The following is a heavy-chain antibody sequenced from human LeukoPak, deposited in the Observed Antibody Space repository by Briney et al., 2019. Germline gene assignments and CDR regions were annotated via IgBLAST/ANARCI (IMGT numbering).Heavy chain of an antibody. D-gene: IGHD4/OR15-4a*01. CDR1: GFTFNSHS. CDR2: ISSSSDYK. CDR3: AKGLARFGYGALLDY. Sequence: GGSLRLSCAASGFTFNSHSMNWVRQAPGKGLEWVSSISSSSDYKYYADSVKGRFTISRDNAKNSLYLQMDSLRAEDTAVYYCAKGLARFGYGALLDYWGQGTLVTVSS. V-gene: IGHV3-21*01. J-gene: IGHJ4*02.